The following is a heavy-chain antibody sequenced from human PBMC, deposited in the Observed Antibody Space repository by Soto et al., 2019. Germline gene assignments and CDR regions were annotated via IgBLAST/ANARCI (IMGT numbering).Heavy chain of an antibody. CDR3: AKDRFRIAVGALFDY. CDR2: ISYDGSNK. V-gene: IGHV3-30*18. J-gene: IGHJ4*02. D-gene: IGHD6-19*01. CDR1: GFTFSSYG. Sequence: PGGSLRLSCAASGFTFSSYGMHWVRQAPGKGLEWVAVISYDGSNKYYADSVKGRFTISRDNSKNTLYLQMNSLRAEDTAVYYCAKDRFRIAVGALFDYWGQGTLVTVSS.